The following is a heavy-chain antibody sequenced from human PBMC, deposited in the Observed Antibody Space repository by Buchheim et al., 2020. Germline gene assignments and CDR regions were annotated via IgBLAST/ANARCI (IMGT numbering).Heavy chain of an antibody. CDR2: INHSGST. D-gene: IGHD3-22*01. J-gene: IGHJ4*02. Sequence: QVQLQQWGAGLLKPSETLSLTCAVYGGSFSGYYWSWIRQPPGKGLEWIGEINHSGSTNYNPSLKSRVTISVDTSKTQFSLKLSSVTAADTAVYYCARTRSYYDSSGYYWGQGTL. CDR3: ARTRSYYDSSGYY. V-gene: IGHV4-34*01. CDR1: GGSFSGYY.